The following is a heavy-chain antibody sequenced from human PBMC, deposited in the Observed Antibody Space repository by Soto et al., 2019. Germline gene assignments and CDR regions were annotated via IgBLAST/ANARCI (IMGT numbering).Heavy chain of an antibody. J-gene: IGHJ3*02. V-gene: IGHV5-10-1*01. CDR2: IDPSDSYT. D-gene: IGHD1-26*01. CDR3: ARHYIVGAPRWAFDI. Sequence: PGESLKISCKGSGYSFTSYWISWVRQMPGKGLEWMGRIDPSDSYTNYSPSFQGHVTISADKSISTAYLQWSSLKASDTAMYYCARHYIVGAPRWAFDIWGQGTMVTVSS. CDR1: GYSFTSYW.